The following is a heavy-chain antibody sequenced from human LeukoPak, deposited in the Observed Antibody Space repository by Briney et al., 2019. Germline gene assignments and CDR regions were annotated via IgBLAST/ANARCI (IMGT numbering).Heavy chain of an antibody. CDR3: AKGRYFYGSGSYYEFDY. CDR2: ISYDGSNK. V-gene: IGHV3-30*18. D-gene: IGHD3-10*01. Sequence: GGSLRLSCAASGFMFSDHGMHWVRQAPGKGLEWVAVISYDGSNKYYADSVKGRFTISRDNSKNTLYLQMNSLRAEDTAVYYCAKGRYFYGSGSYYEFDYWGQGTLVTVSS. CDR1: GFMFSDHG. J-gene: IGHJ4*02.